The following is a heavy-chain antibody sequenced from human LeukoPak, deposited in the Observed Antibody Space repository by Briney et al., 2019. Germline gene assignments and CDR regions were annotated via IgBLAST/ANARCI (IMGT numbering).Heavy chain of an antibody. J-gene: IGHJ4*02. Sequence: GGSLRLSCAASGFTFSNYAMSWIRQAPGKGLEWVSGIIESGGGTHYADSVKGRFTISRDNAKNSLYLQMNSLRAEDTAVYYCARDSSSWYTMGYYFDYWGQGTLVTVSS. D-gene: IGHD6-13*01. CDR1: GFTFSNYA. CDR2: IIESGGGT. CDR3: ARDSSSWYTMGYYFDY. V-gene: IGHV3-23*01.